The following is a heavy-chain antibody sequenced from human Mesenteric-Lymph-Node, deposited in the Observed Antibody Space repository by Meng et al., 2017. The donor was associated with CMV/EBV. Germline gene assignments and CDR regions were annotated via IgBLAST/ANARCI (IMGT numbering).Heavy chain of an antibody. Sequence: ASVKVSCKTSGYTFTDYYLHWVRQATGQGLEWMGYVNPINGDTDYAQKFRGRVTMTTDTSTSMAYMDLKNLRSDDTAVYYCARGSPLAGAGIYRAADPWGQGTLVTVSS. V-gene: IGHV1-2*02. D-gene: IGHD1-26*01. J-gene: IGHJ5*02. CDR1: GYTFTDYY. CDR3: ARGSPLAGAGIYRAADP. CDR2: VNPINGDT.